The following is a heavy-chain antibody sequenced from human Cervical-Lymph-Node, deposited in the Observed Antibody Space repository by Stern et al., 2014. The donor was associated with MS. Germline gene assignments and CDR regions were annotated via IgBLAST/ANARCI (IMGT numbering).Heavy chain of an antibody. CDR3: ARGDRSYYDFWSGPDP. V-gene: IGHV1-8*01. Sequence: VQLVESGAEVKKPGASVKVSCTASGYTFTNYDINWVRQATGHGLEWMGWMNPNSGNTGYAQKVQDRVTMTRNTSLSTAYMELSSLRSQDTAVYYCARGDRSYYDFWSGPDPWGQGTLVTVSS. J-gene: IGHJ5*02. CDR1: GYTFTNYD. D-gene: IGHD3-3*01. CDR2: MNPNSGNT.